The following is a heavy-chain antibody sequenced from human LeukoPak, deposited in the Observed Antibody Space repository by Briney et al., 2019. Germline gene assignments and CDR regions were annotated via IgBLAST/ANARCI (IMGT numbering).Heavy chain of an antibody. Sequence: PSETLSLTCAVYGGSFSGYYWSWIRQPPGKGLEWIGEINHSGSTNYNPSLKSRVTISVDTSKNQFSLKLSSVTAADTAVYYCARVPRRGVAAAGPYYYGMDVWGQGTTVTVSS. CDR2: INHSGST. J-gene: IGHJ6*02. D-gene: IGHD6-13*01. CDR1: GGSFSGYY. V-gene: IGHV4-34*01. CDR3: ARVPRRGVAAAGPYYYGMDV.